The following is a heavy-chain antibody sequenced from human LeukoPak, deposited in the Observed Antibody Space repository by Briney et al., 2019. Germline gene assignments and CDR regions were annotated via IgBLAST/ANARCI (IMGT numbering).Heavy chain of an antibody. CDR2: INPSGGST. J-gene: IGHJ4*02. V-gene: IGHV1-46*01. D-gene: IGHD1-26*01. CDR3: ARGGIVGATFVY. CDR1: GYTFTSYY. Sequence: GASVKVSCKASGYTFTSYYIHWVRQAPGQGLEWMGIINPSGGSTSYAQKFQGRVTMTRDMSTSTVYMELSSLRSEDTAVYYCARGGIVGATFVYWGQGTLVTVSS.